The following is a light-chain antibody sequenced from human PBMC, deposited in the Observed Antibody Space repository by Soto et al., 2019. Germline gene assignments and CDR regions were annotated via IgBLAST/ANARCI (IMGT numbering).Light chain of an antibody. J-gene: IGKJ1*01. Sequence: DIQMTQSPSALSASVGDRVTITCRASQSIGVWLAWYQQKAGKAPKVLIYATSTLQSGVPSRFSGSGSGTQFTLTISSLQPDDSATYYCQQYNTWWTFGQGTKVEIK. V-gene: IGKV1-5*03. CDR3: QQYNTWWT. CDR2: ATS. CDR1: QSIGVW.